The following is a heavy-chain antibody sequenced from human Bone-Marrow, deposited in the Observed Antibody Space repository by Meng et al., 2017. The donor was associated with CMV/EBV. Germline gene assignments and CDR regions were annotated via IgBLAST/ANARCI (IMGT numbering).Heavy chain of an antibody. Sequence: YTFTGYYMHWVRQAPGQGLEWMGWINPNSGGTNYAQKFQGRVTMTRDTSISTAYMELSRLRSDDTAVYYCARMPAIAVAGVLGLDYWGQGTLVTVSS. J-gene: IGHJ4*02. CDR3: ARMPAIAVAGVLGLDY. CDR2: INPNSGGT. V-gene: IGHV1-2*02. D-gene: IGHD6-19*01. CDR1: YTFTGYY.